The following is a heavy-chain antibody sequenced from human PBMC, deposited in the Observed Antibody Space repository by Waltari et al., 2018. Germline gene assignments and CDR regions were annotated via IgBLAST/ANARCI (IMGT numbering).Heavy chain of an antibody. J-gene: IGHJ5*02. CDR3: ARLAGSSSYIDP. Sequence: QLQLQESGPELVEPSETLSLNCTVSGGSSRSISYYWGWIRQPPGNGLEWIGSIYYSGSTYYNPSLKRRVTISVDKSKNQFSLKLSSVTAADTAVDYCARLAGSSSYIDPWGQGTLVTVSS. CDR1: GGSSRSISYY. D-gene: IGHD6-13*01. V-gene: IGHV4-39*01. CDR2: IYYSGST.